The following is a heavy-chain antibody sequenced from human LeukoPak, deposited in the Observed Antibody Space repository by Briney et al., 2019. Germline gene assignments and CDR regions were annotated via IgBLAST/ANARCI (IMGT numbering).Heavy chain of an antibody. CDR3: ARERAGNSGGGNSFDY. J-gene: IGHJ4*02. V-gene: IGHV3-33*01. D-gene: IGHD4-23*01. CDR1: GFTFSSYG. CDR2: IWYDGSNK. Sequence: GGSLRLSCAASGFTFSSYGMHWVRQAPGKGLELVAVIWYDGSNKYYADSVKGRFTISRDNSKNTQYLQMNSLRAEDTAVYYCARERAGNSGGGNSFDYWGQGTLVTVSS.